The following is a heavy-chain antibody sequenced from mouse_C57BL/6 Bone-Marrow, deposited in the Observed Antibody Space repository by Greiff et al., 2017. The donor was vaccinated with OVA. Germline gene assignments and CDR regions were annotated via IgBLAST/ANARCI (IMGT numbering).Heavy chain of an antibody. CDR3: ALTQYFDV. CDR1: GYTFTSYW. J-gene: IGHJ1*03. CDR2: IDPNSGGT. Sequence: QVQLQQPGAELVKPGASVKLSCKASGYTFTSYWMHWVKLRPGRGLEWIGRIDPNSGGTKYNEKFKGKATLTADKSSSTAYMELRSLTSEDSAVYFCALTQYFDVWGTGTTVTVSS. D-gene: IGHD4-1*01. V-gene: IGHV1-62-3*01.